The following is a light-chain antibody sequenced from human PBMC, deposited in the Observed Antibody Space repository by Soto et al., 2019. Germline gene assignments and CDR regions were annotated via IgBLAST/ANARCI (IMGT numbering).Light chain of an antibody. V-gene: IGLV2-8*01. CDR2: EVS. CDR3: ASYAGSSNFV. CDR1: SSDVGGYNF. Sequence: QSALTQPPSASGSPGQSVTISCTGSSSDVGGYNFVSWYQHHPGKAPKLIIYEVSERPSGVPDRFSGSKSGNTASLTVTGLPAEDEADYYCASYAGSSNFVFGTGTKLTVL. J-gene: IGLJ1*01.